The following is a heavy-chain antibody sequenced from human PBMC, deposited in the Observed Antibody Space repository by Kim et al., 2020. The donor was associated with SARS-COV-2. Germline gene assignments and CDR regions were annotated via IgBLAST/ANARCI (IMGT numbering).Heavy chain of an antibody. Sequence: SETLSLTCTVSGGSISSGSYYWSWIRQPAGKGLEWIGRIYTSGSTNYNPSLKSRVTISVDTSKNQFSLKLSSVTAADTAVYYCARVDYGEGAEYFQHWGQGTLVTVSS. J-gene: IGHJ1*01. V-gene: IGHV4-61*02. D-gene: IGHD4-17*01. CDR1: GGSISSGSYY. CDR2: IYTSGST. CDR3: ARVDYGEGAEYFQH.